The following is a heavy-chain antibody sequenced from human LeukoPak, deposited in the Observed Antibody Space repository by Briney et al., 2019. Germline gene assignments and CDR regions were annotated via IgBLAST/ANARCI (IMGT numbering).Heavy chain of an antibody. Sequence: GRSLRLSCAASGFTFSSYSMNWVRQAPGKGLEWVSSISSSSSYIYYADSVKGRFTISRDNAKNSLYLQMNSLRAEDTAVYYCARDMVRGVMPHWGQGTLVTVSS. J-gene: IGHJ4*02. CDR2: ISSSSSYI. CDR1: GFTFSSYS. D-gene: IGHD3-10*01. V-gene: IGHV3-21*01. CDR3: ARDMVRGVMPH.